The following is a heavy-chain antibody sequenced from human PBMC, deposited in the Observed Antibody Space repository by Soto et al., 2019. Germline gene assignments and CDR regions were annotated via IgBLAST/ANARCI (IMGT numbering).Heavy chain of an antibody. J-gene: IGHJ6*02. CDR2: ISFDGDKK. Sequence: GGSLRLSCAASGFTIQLYALPWVRQPPGKGLEWVSVISFDGDKKYYADSVKAPFTSSRDNFKCTLNLQMNNRKIEEADLYFCAREEGNGDRYFNYGLDDGGQGATVTVSS. D-gene: IGHD2-21*02. V-gene: IGHV3-30-3*01. CDR1: GFTIQLYA. CDR3: AREEGNGDRYFNYGLDD.